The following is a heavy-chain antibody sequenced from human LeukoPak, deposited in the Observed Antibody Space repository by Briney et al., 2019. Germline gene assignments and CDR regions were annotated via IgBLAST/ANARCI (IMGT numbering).Heavy chain of an antibody. V-gene: IGHV3-30-3*01. CDR3: ARDLPWFDP. Sequence: PGRSLRLSYAASGFTFSSYAMHWVRQAPGKGLEWVAVISYDGSNKYYADSVKGRFTISRDNSKNTLYLQMNSLRAEDTAVYYCARDLPWFDPWGQGTLVTVSS. CDR2: ISYDGSNK. J-gene: IGHJ5*02. CDR1: GFTFSSYA.